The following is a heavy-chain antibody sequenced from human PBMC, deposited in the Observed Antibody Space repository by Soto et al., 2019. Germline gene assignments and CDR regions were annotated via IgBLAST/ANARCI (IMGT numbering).Heavy chain of an antibody. D-gene: IGHD4-17*01. J-gene: IGHJ4*02. CDR1: GFSLSTSGEG. V-gene: IGHV2-5*02. Sequence: QITLKESGPTLVKPTQTLTLTCSFSGFSLSTSGEGMGWIRQPPGKALEWLALIYWDDDKRYSPSLKSRLTIPKDNPKKHVGLKPTNRDPGGTTTYYWAHRRPPYGDRGGGYFDYWGQGTLVTVSS. CDR2: IYWDDDK. CDR3: AHRRPPYGDRGGGYFDY.